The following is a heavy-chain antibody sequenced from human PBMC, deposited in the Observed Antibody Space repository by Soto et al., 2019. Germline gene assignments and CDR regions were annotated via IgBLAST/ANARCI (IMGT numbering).Heavy chain of an antibody. D-gene: IGHD3-22*01. CDR1: GDSISRGGYY. V-gene: IGHV4-30-4*01. CDR2: IYYSGST. CDR3: ARESPVYDSTGGDFGH. Sequence: PSETLSLTCTVSGDSISRGGYYWSWIRPPPGKGLEWIGYIYYSGSTYYNPSLKSRVTISVDTSKNQFSLKLSSVTAADTAVYYCARESPVYDSTGGDFGHWGQGTLVTSPQ. J-gene: IGHJ4*02.